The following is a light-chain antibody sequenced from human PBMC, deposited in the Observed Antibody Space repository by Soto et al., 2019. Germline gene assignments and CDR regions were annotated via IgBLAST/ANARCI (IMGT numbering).Light chain of an antibody. Sequence: QSALTQPASVSASPGQSITISFTGTSSDVGGSNFVSWYQQHPGKPPKLIIYDVATRPSGVSNRFSGSKSGSTASLIISRIQTEDEADYYCVSVTSSTTDVFGSGTKLTVL. J-gene: IGLJ1*01. CDR1: SSDVGGSNF. CDR2: DVA. V-gene: IGLV2-14*03. CDR3: VSVTSSTTDV.